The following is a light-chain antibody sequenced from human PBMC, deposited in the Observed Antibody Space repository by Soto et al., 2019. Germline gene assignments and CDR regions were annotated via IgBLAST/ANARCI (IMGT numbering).Light chain of an antibody. CDR1: SGHSSYA. Sequence: QSVLTQSPSASASLGASVKLTCTLSSGHSSYAIAWHQQQPEKGPRYLMKLSSDGSHSKGDGIPDRFSGSSSGAERYLTISSLHSEYEADYYCQTWDTGARVVFGGGTKVTVL. J-gene: IGLJ2*01. CDR3: QTWDTGARVV. CDR2: LSSDGSH. V-gene: IGLV4-69*01.